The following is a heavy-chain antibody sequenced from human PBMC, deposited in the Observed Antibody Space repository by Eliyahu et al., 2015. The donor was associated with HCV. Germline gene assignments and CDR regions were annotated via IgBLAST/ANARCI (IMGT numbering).Heavy chain of an antibody. CDR2: ISSSSSTI. J-gene: IGHJ4*02. CDR1: GFXXSSYS. Sequence: EVQLVESGGGLVXPGGSXRLXCXASGFXXSSYSXNWVRXAPGKGLEWVSYISSSSSTIYYADSVKGRFTISRDNAKNSLYLQMNSLRDEDTAVYYCARDQPITMIVVVGIDYWGQGTLVTVSS. CDR3: ARDQPITMIVVVGIDY. D-gene: IGHD3-22*01. V-gene: IGHV3-48*02.